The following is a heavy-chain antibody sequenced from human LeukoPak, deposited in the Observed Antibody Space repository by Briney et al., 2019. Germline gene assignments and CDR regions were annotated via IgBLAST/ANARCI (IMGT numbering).Heavy chain of an antibody. J-gene: IGHJ6*02. V-gene: IGHV1-3*01. D-gene: IGHD6-19*01. CDR3: ARGSGWSEYYTMDV. CDR1: GYIFANYG. Sequence: ASVKVSCKASGYIFANYGMHWVRQAPGQGPERMGWINAGEGKTKYLQKYQDRVTISRVTSASTAYMELSSLRSEDTAVYYCARGSGWSEYYTMDVWGQGTTVIVSS. CDR2: INAGEGKT.